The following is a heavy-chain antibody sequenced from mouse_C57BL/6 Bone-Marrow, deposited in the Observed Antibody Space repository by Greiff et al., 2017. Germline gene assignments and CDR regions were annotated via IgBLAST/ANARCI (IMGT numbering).Heavy chain of an antibody. CDR3: ACSYYYGSSSWFAY. J-gene: IGHJ3*01. D-gene: IGHD1-1*01. CDR2: IYPGDGDT. Sequence: VQLQQSGPELVKPGASVKISCKASGYAFSSSWMNWVKQRPGKGLEWIGRIYPGDGDTNYNGKFKGKATLTADKSYSTAYMQLSSLTSEDSAVYFCACSYYYGSSSWFAYWGQGTLVTVSA. V-gene: IGHV1-82*01. CDR1: GYAFSSSW.